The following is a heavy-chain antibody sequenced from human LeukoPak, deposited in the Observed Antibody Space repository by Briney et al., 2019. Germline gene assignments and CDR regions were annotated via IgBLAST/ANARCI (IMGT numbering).Heavy chain of an antibody. V-gene: IGHV4-59*08. CDR2: IYRTGAT. Sequence: SETLSLTCTVSGGSISSYYWAWIRQPPGKGLEWIGYIYRTGATSYNPSLKSRVTISVDTSEKQFSLKLASVTAADAAVYYCARYGGSGWVIGNWGQGTLVTVSS. CDR1: GGSISSYY. J-gene: IGHJ4*02. CDR3: ARYGGSGWVIGN. D-gene: IGHD6-19*01.